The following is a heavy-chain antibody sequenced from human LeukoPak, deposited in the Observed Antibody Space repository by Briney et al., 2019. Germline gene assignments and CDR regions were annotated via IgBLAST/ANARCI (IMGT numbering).Heavy chain of an antibody. D-gene: IGHD4-17*01. J-gene: IGHJ3*02. Sequence: PGGSLRLSCAASGFTFDDYAMHWVRQAPGKGLEWVSLISGNGGSTYYADSVKGRFTISRDNAKNSLYLQMNSLRAEDTAVYYCARAISDYDASDIWGQGTMVTVSS. CDR2: ISGNGGST. CDR1: GFTFDDYA. CDR3: ARAISDYDASDI. V-gene: IGHV3-43*02.